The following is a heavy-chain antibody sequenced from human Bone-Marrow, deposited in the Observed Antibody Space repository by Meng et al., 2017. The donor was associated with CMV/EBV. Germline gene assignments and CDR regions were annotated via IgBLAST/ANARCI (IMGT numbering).Heavy chain of an antibody. V-gene: IGHV4-59*01. J-gene: IGHJ4*02. CDR2: IYYSGST. D-gene: IGHD3-16*01. Sequence: LILSCTVSGGSISSYYWSWIRQPPGKGLEWIGYIYYSGSTNYNPSLKSRVTISVDTSKNQFSLKLSSVTAADTAVYYCARDGLGGAPDYWGQGTLVTVSS. CDR3: ARDGLGGAPDY. CDR1: GGSISSYY.